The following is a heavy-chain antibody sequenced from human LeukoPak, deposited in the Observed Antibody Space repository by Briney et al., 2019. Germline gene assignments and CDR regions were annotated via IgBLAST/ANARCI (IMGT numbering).Heavy chain of an antibody. Sequence: GRSLRLSCAASGFTFSSYAMHWVRQAPGKGLEWVAVISYDGSNKYYADSVKGRFTISRDNSKNTLYLQMNSLRAEDTAVYYCARESSIAARGFGYYYMDVWGKGTTVTVSS. J-gene: IGHJ6*03. V-gene: IGHV3-30-3*01. D-gene: IGHD6-6*01. CDR3: ARESSIAARGFGYYYMDV. CDR2: ISYDGSNK. CDR1: GFTFSSYA.